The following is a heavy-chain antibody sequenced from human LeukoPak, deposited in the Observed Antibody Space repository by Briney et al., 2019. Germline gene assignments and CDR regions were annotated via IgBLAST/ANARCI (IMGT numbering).Heavy chain of an antibody. Sequence: GGSLRLSCAASGFTFSSYSMNWVRQAPGKGLEWVSYISSSSSTIYYADSVKGRFTISRDNAKNSLYLQMNSLRAEDTAVYYCARGIGHYYDSSGYWGGNFDYWGQGTLVTVSA. CDR2: ISSSSSTI. CDR3: ARGIGHYYDSSGYWGGNFDY. J-gene: IGHJ4*02. V-gene: IGHV3-48*04. CDR1: GFTFSSYS. D-gene: IGHD3-22*01.